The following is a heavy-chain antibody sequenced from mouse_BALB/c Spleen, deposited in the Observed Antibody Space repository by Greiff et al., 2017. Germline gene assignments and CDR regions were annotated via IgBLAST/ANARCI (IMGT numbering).Heavy chain of an antibody. Sequence: QVHVKQSGAELVRPGASVTLSCKASGYTFTDYEMHWVKQTPVHGLEWIGAIDPETGGTAYNQKFKGKATLTADKSSSTAYMELRSLTSEDSAVYYCTSYGYDFDYWGQGTTLTVSS. V-gene: IGHV1-15*01. CDR1: GYTFTDYE. J-gene: IGHJ2*01. CDR2: IDPETGGT. CDR3: TSYGYDFDY. D-gene: IGHD2-2*01.